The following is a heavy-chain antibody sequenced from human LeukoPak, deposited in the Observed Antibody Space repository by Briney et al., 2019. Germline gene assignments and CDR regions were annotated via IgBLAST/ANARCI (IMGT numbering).Heavy chain of an antibody. D-gene: IGHD2-2*01. CDR2: ILYDGSNK. J-gene: IGHJ6*02. V-gene: IGHV3-30-3*01. CDR3: ASRGSYCSSSTCSKQFYYGMDV. CDR1: GFTFSSYS. Sequence: GRSLRLSCAASGFTFSSYSTHWVRQAPGKGLEWVAVILYDGSNKYYADSVKGRFTVSRDNSKNTLYLEMNSLRAEDTAVYYCASRGSYCSSSTCSKQFYYGMDVWGQGTTVTVSS.